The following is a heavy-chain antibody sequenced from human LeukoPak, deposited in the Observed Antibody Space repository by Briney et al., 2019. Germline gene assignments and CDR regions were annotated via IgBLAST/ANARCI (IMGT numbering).Heavy chain of an antibody. J-gene: IGHJ4*02. D-gene: IGHD5-12*01. V-gene: IGHV1-24*01. CDR1: GYTLTELS. Sequence: GASVKVSCKVSGYTLTELSMHWVRQAPGKGLEWMGGFDPEDGETIYAQKFQGRVTVTEDTSTDTAYMELSSLRSEDTAVYYCATGPLSLSGYDYAGNRFDYWGQGTLVTVSS. CDR3: ATGPLSLSGYDYAGNRFDY. CDR2: FDPEDGET.